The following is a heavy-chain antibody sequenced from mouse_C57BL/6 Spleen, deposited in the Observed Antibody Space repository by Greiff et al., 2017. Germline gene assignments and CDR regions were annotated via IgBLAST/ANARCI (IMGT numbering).Heavy chain of an antibody. CDR1: GFSLTSYG. Sequence: QVQLQQSGPGLVQPSQSLSITCTVSGFSLTSYGVHWVRQSPGKGLEWLGVIWSGGSTDYNAAFISRLGISKDNSKSQVFFKMNSLQADDTAIYYCARNGYYGSPWYFDVWGTGTTVTVSS. D-gene: IGHD1-1*01. J-gene: IGHJ1*03. V-gene: IGHV2-2*01. CDR3: ARNGYYGSPWYFDV. CDR2: IWSGGST.